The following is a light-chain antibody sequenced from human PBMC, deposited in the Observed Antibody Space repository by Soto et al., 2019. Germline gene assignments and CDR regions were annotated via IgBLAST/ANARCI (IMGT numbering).Light chain of an antibody. CDR1: SSDVADYKY. CDR3: SSYTTHNTLV. CDR2: EVT. Sequence: QSALTQPASVSGSPGQSITISCTGTSSDVADYKYVSWYQQHPGKAPKALIAEVTKRPSGVSDRFSGSKSGNTASLTISGLQADDEADYYCSSYTTHNTLVFGTGTKVTVL. J-gene: IGLJ1*01. V-gene: IGLV2-14*01.